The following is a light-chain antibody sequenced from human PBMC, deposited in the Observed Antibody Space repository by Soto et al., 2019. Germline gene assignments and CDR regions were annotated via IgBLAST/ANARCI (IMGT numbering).Light chain of an antibody. CDR3: QQYFDVPFT. Sequence: DIVMTQSPDALAVSLGGRATMNCKCSLSVLYKSNNKNHLAWYQQKPGQPPQLIIYWASTRESGVPERFSGSGSGTDFTLTISSLEAEDVAFYWCQQYFDVPFTFGGGTKVDIK. CDR1: LSVLYKSNNKNH. CDR2: WAS. V-gene: IGKV4-1*01. J-gene: IGKJ4*01.